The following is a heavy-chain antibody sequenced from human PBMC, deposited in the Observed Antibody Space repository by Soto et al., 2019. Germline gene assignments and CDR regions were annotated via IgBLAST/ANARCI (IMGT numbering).Heavy chain of an antibody. CDR1: GGSFSGFY. CDR2: INHSGSS. V-gene: IGHV4-34*01. CDR3: ARMAGPWYFDL. Sequence: SETLSLTCAVHGGSFSGFYWTWIRQPPGKGLEWIGEINHSGSSNYNPPLKSRVTMSLDTSRNQSSLSLNSVTAADTAVYYCARMAGPWYFDLWGRGTLVTVS. J-gene: IGHJ2*01.